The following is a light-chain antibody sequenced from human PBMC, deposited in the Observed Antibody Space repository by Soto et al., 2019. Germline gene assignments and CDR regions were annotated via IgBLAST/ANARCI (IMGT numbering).Light chain of an antibody. CDR3: QRRSNWPVS. CDR1: QSVGRY. V-gene: IGKV3-11*01. CDR2: DAS. J-gene: IGKJ4*01. Sequence: EIVLTQSPATLSLSPGERATLSCRASQSVGRYLAWYQQKPGQAPRLLIYDASNRATGIPARFSGSGSGTAFTLTSSSLEPEDFAVYYCQRRSNWPVSFGGGTKVEIK.